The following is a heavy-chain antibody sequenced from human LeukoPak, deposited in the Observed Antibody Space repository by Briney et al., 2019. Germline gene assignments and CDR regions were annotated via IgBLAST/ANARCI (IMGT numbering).Heavy chain of an antibody. CDR3: AREAVIAARLFDY. CDR1: GFTFSSYS. CDR2: ISSSSSYI. J-gene: IGHJ4*02. D-gene: IGHD6-6*01. Sequence: PGGSLRLSCAASGFTFSSYSMNWVRQASGKGLEWVSSISSSSSYIYYADSVKGRFTISRDNAKNSLYLQMNSLRAEDTAVYYCAREAVIAARLFDYWGQGTLVTVSS. V-gene: IGHV3-21*01.